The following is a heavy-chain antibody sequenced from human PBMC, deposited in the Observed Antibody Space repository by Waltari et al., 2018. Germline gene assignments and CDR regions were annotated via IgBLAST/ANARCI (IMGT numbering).Heavy chain of an antibody. Sequence: QVQLVQSGAEVKKPGASVKVSCKASGYTFTGYYMHWVLQAPGQGLEWMGWINPNSGGTNYAQKFQGRVTMTRDTSISTAYMELSRLRSDDTAVYYCARVVRWNNNPRQNYFDYWGQGTLVTVSS. V-gene: IGHV1-2*02. CDR3: ARVVRWNNNPRQNYFDY. J-gene: IGHJ4*02. CDR2: INPNSGGT. CDR1: GYTFTGYY. D-gene: IGHD1-1*01.